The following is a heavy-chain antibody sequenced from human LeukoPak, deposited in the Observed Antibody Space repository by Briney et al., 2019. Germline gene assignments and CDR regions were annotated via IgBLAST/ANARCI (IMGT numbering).Heavy chain of an antibody. CDR3: ARGRPYYFDY. V-gene: IGHV3-48*01. Sequence: GGSLRLSCAASGFTFSSYSMNWVRQAPGKGLEWVSYISRSSSTIFYADSVKGRFTISRDNAKNSLYLQMNSLGAEDTAVYYCARGRPYYFDYWGQGTLVTVSS. CDR2: ISRSSSTI. CDR1: GFTFSSYS. J-gene: IGHJ4*02.